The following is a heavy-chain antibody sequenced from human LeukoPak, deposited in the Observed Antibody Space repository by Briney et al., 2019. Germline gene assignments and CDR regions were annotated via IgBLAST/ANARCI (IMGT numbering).Heavy chain of an antibody. CDR1: GGSINNYY. CDR2: NYYSGST. D-gene: IGHD6-6*01. Sequence: SETLSLTCTVSGGSINNYYWTWIRQPPGKGLEWIGYNYYSGSTNYDPSLKSRVTISVDTSKNQFSLRLSSVTAADTAVYYCARQAYSSSSFYYYYMDVWGKGTTVTVSS. V-gene: IGHV4-59*08. J-gene: IGHJ6*03. CDR3: ARQAYSSSSFYYYYMDV.